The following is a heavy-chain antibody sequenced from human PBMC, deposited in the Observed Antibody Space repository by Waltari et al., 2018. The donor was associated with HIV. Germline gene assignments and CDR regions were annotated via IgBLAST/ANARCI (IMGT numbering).Heavy chain of an antibody. V-gene: IGHV1-69*01. D-gene: IGHD6-13*01. CDR3: ARDSTGYVSSDH. CDR2: IIPRFRTT. CDR1: GGTFSSYA. Sequence: VQVVQSGAEVKTPGSSVKVSCKASGGTFSSYAIHWVRQAPGQGIEWIVGIIPRFRTTNDTPKFQGRVTITADESTNKAYMELSRLRSEDTAIYYCARDSTGYVSSDHWGQGTLVTVSS. J-gene: IGHJ4*02.